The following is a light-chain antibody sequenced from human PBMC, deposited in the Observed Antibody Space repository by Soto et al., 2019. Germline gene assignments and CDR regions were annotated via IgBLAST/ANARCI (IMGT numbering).Light chain of an antibody. CDR3: QQYHSYSLT. CDR1: QSISSW. Sequence: DIHMTQSPSTLSASVGDRVIITCRASQSISSWLAWYQQKPGKAPKLLIYKASSLEGGVPSRFSGSGSGTDFTLTISSLQPDDFATYYCQQYHSYSLTFGGGTKVDIK. J-gene: IGKJ4*01. V-gene: IGKV1-5*03. CDR2: KAS.